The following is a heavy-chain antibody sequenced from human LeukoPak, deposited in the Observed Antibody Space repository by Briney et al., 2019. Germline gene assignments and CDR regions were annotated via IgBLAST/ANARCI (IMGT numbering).Heavy chain of an antibody. CDR1: GFTFTSYA. J-gene: IGHJ4*02. CDR3: AKRRWLGGIGVADPLDY. V-gene: IGHV3-23*01. CDR2: ISDSGGST. Sequence: GGSLRLSCSASGFTFTSYAMSWVRQGPGKGLEWVSVISDSGGSTYYADSVKGRFTISRDNSKNTLYLQMNSLRADDTAVYYCAKRRWLGGIGVADPLDYWGQGTLVTVSS. D-gene: IGHD6-19*01.